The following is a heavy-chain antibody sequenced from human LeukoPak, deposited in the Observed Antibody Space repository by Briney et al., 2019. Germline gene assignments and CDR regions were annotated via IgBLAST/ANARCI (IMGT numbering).Heavy chain of an antibody. D-gene: IGHD3-3*01. V-gene: IGHV4-39*01. J-gene: IGHJ4*02. Sequence: ASETLSLTCTVSGGSISSSSYYWGWIRQPPGKGLEWIGSIYYSGSTYYNPSLKSRVTISVDTSKNQFSLKLSSVTAADTAVYYCARLGLRFLEWLSRGVYWGQGTLVTVSS. CDR2: IYYSGST. CDR3: ARLGLRFLEWLSRGVY. CDR1: GGSISSSSYY.